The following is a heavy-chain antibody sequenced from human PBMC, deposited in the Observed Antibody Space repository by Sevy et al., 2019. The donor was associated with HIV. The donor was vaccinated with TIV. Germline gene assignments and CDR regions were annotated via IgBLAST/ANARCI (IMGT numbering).Heavy chain of an antibody. J-gene: IGHJ4*02. CDR1: GFTFSNAW. V-gene: IGHV3-15*07. Sequence: GGSLRLSCAASGFTFSNAWMNWVRQAPGKGLEWVGRIKSKTDGGTTDYAAPVKGRFTISRDDSKNTLYLQMNSLKTEDTAAYYCTTSYSNYYYFEYWGQGTLVTVSS. CDR3: TTSYSNYYYFEY. D-gene: IGHD4-4*01. CDR2: IKSKTDGGTT.